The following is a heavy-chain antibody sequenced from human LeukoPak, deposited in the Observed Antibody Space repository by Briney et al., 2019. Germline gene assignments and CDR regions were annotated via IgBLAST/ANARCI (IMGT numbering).Heavy chain of an antibody. Sequence: ASVNVSCKTSGYTFSSYGITWVRQAPGQGLEWMGWISAYNGNTNYAQRLQGRVTMTRDTSTSTAYMELRSLRSDDTALYYCARDRDVVVTAGFDYWGQGTLVTVSS. CDR2: ISAYNGNT. D-gene: IGHD2-21*02. V-gene: IGHV1-18*01. CDR3: ARDRDVVVTAGFDY. J-gene: IGHJ4*02. CDR1: GYTFSSYG.